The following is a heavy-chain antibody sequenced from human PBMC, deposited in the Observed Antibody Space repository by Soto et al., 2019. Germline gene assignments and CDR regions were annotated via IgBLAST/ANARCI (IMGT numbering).Heavy chain of an antibody. J-gene: IGHJ4*02. CDR2: IYFNGNA. CDR3: ASVTFGGIVLAH. Sequence: SETLSLTCTVSADSFSKYYWTWIRQPPGKGLVWIGDIYFNGNAKYNPSLEGRLTISIDTSKKQFTLKLSPVPAADAAVYYCASVTFGGIVLAHWAQGSMVTVSS. CDR1: ADSFSKYY. D-gene: IGHD3-16*01. V-gene: IGHV4-59*01.